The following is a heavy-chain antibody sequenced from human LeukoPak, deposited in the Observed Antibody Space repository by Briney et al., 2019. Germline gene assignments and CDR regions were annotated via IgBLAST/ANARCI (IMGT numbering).Heavy chain of an antibody. Sequence: GGSLRLSCAASGFSFSGSFMHWIRQSSGQGLEWVGRIRTRGHISPPAYAASVKGRFTISRDNAKNSLYLQMNSLRAEDTAVYYCARVSGWYSFDYWGQGTLVTVSS. D-gene: IGHD6-19*01. CDR2: IRTRGHISPP. CDR3: ARVSGWYSFDY. CDR1: GFSFSGSF. J-gene: IGHJ4*02. V-gene: IGHV3-73*01.